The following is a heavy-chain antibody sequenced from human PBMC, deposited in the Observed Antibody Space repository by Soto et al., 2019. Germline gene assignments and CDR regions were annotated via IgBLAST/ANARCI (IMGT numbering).Heavy chain of an antibody. D-gene: IGHD3-16*01. CDR1: GYTFTGYY. CDR2: INPNSGGT. V-gene: IGHV1-2*02. Sequence: QVQLVQSGAEVKKPGASVKVSCKASGYTFTGYYMHWVRQAPGQGLEWMGWINPNSGGTNYAQKFQGGFTMTRDTSSSTAYMELSRLRSDDTAVYYCARGAGLGYVYYGMDVWGQGTTVTVSS. J-gene: IGHJ6*02. CDR3: ARGAGLGYVYYGMDV.